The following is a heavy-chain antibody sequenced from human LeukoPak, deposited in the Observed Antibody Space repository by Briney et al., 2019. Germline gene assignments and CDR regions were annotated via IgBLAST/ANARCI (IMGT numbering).Heavy chain of an antibody. V-gene: IGHV3-74*01. CDR2: INSDGSST. CDR3: ARAGRGLRYFDWLTYDY. J-gene: IGHJ4*02. Sequence: GGSLRLSCAASGFTFSSYWMHWVRQAPGKGLVWVSHINSDGSSTTYADSVKGRFTISRDNAKNTLYLQMNSLRAQDTAVYYCARAGRGLRYFDWLTYDYWGQGTLVTVSS. D-gene: IGHD3-9*01. CDR1: GFTFSSYW.